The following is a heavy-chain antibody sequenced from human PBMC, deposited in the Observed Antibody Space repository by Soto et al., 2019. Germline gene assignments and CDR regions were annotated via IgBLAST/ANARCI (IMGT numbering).Heavy chain of an antibody. J-gene: IGHJ6*02. CDR3: AREYTAWPLAYGLDV. Sequence: VGSLRLSCVGSGFTFSTYSINWVRQAPGKGLEWVSSISSRSDIYYADSVKGRFTISRDNAKSSVSLQMNSLRAEDTAVYYCAREYTAWPLAYGLDVWGQGTTVTVSS. CDR2: ISSRSDI. D-gene: IGHD2-2*02. CDR1: GFTFSTYS. V-gene: IGHV3-21*01.